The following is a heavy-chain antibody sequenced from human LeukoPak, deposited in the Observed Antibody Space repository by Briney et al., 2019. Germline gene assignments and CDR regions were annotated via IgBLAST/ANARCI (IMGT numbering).Heavy chain of an antibody. D-gene: IGHD1-26*01. CDR3: ARDVDTRSGVVY. V-gene: IGHV3-30-3*01. J-gene: IGHJ4*02. CDR2: ISYDGSNK. CDR1: GFTFSSYA. Sequence: PGGSLRPSCAASGFTFSSYAMHWVRQAPGKGLEWVAVISYDGSNKNYADSVKGRFTISRDNSKNTLYLQMNSLRAEDTAVYYCARDVDTRSGVVYWGQGTLVTVSS.